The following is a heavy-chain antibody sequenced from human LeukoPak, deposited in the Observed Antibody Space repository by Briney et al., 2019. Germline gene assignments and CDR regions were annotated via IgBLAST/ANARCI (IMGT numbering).Heavy chain of an antibody. Sequence: GGSLRLSCAASGFTVSSNYMSWVRQAPWKGLEWVSAISGSGGSTYYADSVKGRFTISRDNSKNTLYLQMNSLRAEDTAVYYCAKIPATVVTPFDYWGQGTLVTVSS. CDR1: GFTVSSNY. CDR3: AKIPATVVTPFDY. J-gene: IGHJ4*02. V-gene: IGHV3-23*01. D-gene: IGHD4-23*01. CDR2: ISGSGGST.